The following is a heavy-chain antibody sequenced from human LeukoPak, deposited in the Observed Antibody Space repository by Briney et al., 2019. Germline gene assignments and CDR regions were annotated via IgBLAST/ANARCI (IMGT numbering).Heavy chain of an antibody. D-gene: IGHD3-10*01. CDR3: ARRRVRGVTRYDY. Sequence: SETLSLTCAVYGGSFSGYYWSWIRQPPGKGLEWIGEINHSGSTNYNPSLKSRVTISVDTSKNQFSLKLSSVTAADTAVYYCARRRVRGVTRYDYWGQGTLVTVSS. CDR2: INHSGST. V-gene: IGHV4-34*01. CDR1: GGSFSGYY. J-gene: IGHJ4*02.